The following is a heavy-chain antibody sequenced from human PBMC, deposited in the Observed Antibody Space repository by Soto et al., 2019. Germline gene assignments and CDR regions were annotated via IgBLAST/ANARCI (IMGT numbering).Heavy chain of an antibody. D-gene: IGHD1-1*01. CDR2: ISGSGGST. J-gene: IGHJ6*02. V-gene: IGHV3-23*01. Sequence: GGALRLSCAASGFTFSSYAMRWVRQAPGKGLEWVSAISGSGGSTYYADSVKGRFTISRDNSKNTLFLQMNSLRAEDTAVYYCAKDQSGTHSYGMDVWGQGTTVTVSS. CDR3: AKDQSGTHSYGMDV. CDR1: GFTFSSYA.